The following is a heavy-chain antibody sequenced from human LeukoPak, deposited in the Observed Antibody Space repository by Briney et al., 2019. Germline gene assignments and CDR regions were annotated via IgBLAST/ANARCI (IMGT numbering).Heavy chain of an antibody. J-gene: IGHJ4*02. CDR1: GYSFTSYW. Sequence: GESLKISCKGSGYSFTSYWIGWVRQMPGKGLEWMGIIYPGDSDTRYSPSFQGQVTISADKSISTAYLQWSSLKASDTATYYCARIEYSSSSTVDYWGQGTLVTVSS. CDR3: ARIEYSSSSTVDY. V-gene: IGHV5-51*01. D-gene: IGHD6-6*01. CDR2: IYPGDSDT.